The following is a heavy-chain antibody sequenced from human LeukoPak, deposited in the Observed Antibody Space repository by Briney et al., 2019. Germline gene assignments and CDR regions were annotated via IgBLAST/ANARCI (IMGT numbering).Heavy chain of an antibody. J-gene: IGHJ4*02. V-gene: IGHV3-23*01. D-gene: IGHD1-26*01. CDR2: IGASGVST. CDR3: AKDVWELPYYFDY. Sequence: GGSLRLSCAASGFTFSSYAMNWVRQTPGKGLEWVSVIGASGVSTYYADSVKGRFTISRDNSKDTLYLQMNSLRAEDTAVYYCAKDVWELPYYFDYWGQGTLVTVSS. CDR1: GFTFSSYA.